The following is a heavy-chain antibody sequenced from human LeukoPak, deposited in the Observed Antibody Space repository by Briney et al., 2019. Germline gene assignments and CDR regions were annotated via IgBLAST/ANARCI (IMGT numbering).Heavy chain of an antibody. V-gene: IGHV3-11*01. CDR2: ISSSGSTI. Sequence: GGSLRLSCAASGFTFSDYYMSWIRQAPRKGLEWVSYISSSGSTIYYADSVKGRFTISRDNAKNSLYLQMNSLRAEDTAVYYCARRYYYYYMDVWGKGTTVTVSS. J-gene: IGHJ6*03. CDR1: GFTFSDYY. CDR3: ARRYYYYYMDV.